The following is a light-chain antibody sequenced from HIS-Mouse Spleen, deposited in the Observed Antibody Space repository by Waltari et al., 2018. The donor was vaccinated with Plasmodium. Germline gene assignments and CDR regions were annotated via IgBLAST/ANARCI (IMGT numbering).Light chain of an antibody. CDR1: SRDVGSYNL. CDR3: CSYAGSSTYV. CDR2: EGS. J-gene: IGLJ1*01. V-gene: IGLV2-23*01. Sequence: QSALTQPASVSGSPGQSITLSCTGTSRDVGSYNLVSWYQQHPGKAPKLMIYEGSKRPSGVSKRFSGSKSGNTASLTISGLQAEDEADYYCCSYAGSSTYVFGTGTKVTVL.